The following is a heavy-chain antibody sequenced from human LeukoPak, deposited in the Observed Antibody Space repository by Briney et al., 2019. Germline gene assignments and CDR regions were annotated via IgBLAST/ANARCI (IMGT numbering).Heavy chain of an antibody. CDR3: ARAGSVGAIQEAFDY. CDR2: IYPGDSDT. Sequence: RGESLKISCKGSGYSFTSYWIGWVRQMPGKGLEWMGIIYPGDSDTRYSPSFQGQVTISADKSISTAYLQWSSLKASDTAMYYCARAGSVGAIQEAFDYWGQGTLVTVSS. J-gene: IGHJ4*02. D-gene: IGHD1-26*01. CDR1: GYSFTSYW. V-gene: IGHV5-51*01.